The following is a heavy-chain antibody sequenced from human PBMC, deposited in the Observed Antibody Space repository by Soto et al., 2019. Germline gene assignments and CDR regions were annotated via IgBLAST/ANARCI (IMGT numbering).Heavy chain of an antibody. V-gene: IGHV6-1*01. D-gene: IGHD6-6*01. CDR1: GDIVSSNSAA. CDR2: TYYRSKWTN. J-gene: IGHJ4*02. Sequence: SQTLSLTCAISGDIVSSNSAACEWIRQSPSKGLEWMGRTYYRSKWTNDYAVSVKSRTTTNPDTSKNQFPLQLNSVSPEDTAVYYAAAAARDFALGYWGQGTLVTVSS. CDR3: AAAARDFALGY.